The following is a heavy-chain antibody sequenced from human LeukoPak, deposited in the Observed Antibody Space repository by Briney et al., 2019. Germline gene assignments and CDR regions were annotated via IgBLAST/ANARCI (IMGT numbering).Heavy chain of an antibody. CDR2: ISSSSCYI. Sequence: GGSLRLSCAASGFTFNSYSMNWVRQSPGKGLEWVSSISSSSCYIYYADSVKGRFTISRDNAKNSLYLQMNSLRAEDTAVYYCARENPFWSGLDYWGQGTLVTVSS. J-gene: IGHJ4*02. D-gene: IGHD3-3*01. CDR1: GFTFNSYS. V-gene: IGHV3-21*01. CDR3: ARENPFWSGLDY.